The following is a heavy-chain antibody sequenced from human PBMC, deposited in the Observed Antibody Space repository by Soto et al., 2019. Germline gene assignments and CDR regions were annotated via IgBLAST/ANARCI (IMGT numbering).Heavy chain of an antibody. V-gene: IGHV1-2*04. Sequence: ASVKVSCKASGCTFTGHYIHWVRQAPGQGLEWMGWINPDSGGTKFAQKFQGLVTMTRDTSISTAYMELSRLISDDTAVYYCARMFSIPSCLGDAYDIWGQGTMVTVSS. D-gene: IGHD2-2*01. CDR3: ARMFSIPSCLGDAYDI. J-gene: IGHJ3*02. CDR2: INPDSGGT. CDR1: GCTFTGHY.